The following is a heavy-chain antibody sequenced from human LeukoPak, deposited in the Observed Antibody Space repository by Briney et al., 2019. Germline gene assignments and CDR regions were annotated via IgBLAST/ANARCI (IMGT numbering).Heavy chain of an antibody. Sequence: ASVKVSCKASGYTFTGYYMHWVRQAPGQGLEWMGWINPNSGGTNYAQKFQGRVTMTEDTSTDTAYMELSSLRSEDTAVYYCATERIAAGPLIDYWGQGTLVTVSS. CDR2: INPNSGGT. V-gene: IGHV1-2*02. CDR1: GYTFTGYY. D-gene: IGHD6-13*01. J-gene: IGHJ4*02. CDR3: ATERIAAGPLIDY.